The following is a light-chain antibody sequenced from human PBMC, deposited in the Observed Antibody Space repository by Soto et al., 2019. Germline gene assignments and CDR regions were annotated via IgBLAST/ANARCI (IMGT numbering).Light chain of an antibody. CDR3: SSYVGTNSYV. CDR1: SSVVGGYNY. V-gene: IGLV2-8*01. Sequence: QSSPTQPPSPSRSPGQSVTISRTWASSVVGGYNYVSWYQQHPGKAPKLMIYEVSKRPSGVPDRFSGSKSGNTASLTVSGLQAEDEADYYCSSYVGTNSYVFGTGTKVTVL. CDR2: EVS. J-gene: IGLJ1*01.